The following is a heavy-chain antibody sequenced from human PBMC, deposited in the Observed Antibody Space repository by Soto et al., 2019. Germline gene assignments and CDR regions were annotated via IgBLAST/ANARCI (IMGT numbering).Heavy chain of an antibody. V-gene: IGHV3-23*01. CDR3: AKDRRHITIFGVVIYAIDY. J-gene: IGHJ4*02. CDR2: ISGSGGIT. CDR1: GFTFSSYA. D-gene: IGHD3-3*01. Sequence: GGSLRLSCAASGFTFSSYAMSWVRQAPGKGLEWVSAISGSGGITYYADSVKGRFTISRDNSKNTLYLQMNSLRAEDTAVYYSAKDRRHITIFGVVIYAIDYWGQGTLVTVSS.